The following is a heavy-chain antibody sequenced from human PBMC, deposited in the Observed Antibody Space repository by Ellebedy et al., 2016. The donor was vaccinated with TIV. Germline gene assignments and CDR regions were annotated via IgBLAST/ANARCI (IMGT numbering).Heavy chain of an antibody. J-gene: IGHJ4*02. V-gene: IGHV3-23*01. D-gene: IGHD2-8*01. CDR3: AKGATIIVYAPFDY. Sequence: GGSLRLSCAASGFTFSNYAMGWVRQAPGKGLEWVSAISGSGGGTYYADSVQGRFTISRDNSKNTLDLQMNSLRAEDTAVYYCAKGATIIVYAPFDYWGQGTLVTVSS. CDR2: ISGSGGGT. CDR1: GFTFSNYA.